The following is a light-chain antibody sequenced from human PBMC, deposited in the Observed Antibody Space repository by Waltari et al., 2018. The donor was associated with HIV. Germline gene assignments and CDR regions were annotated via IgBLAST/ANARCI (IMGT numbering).Light chain of an antibody. CDR1: RPDIGHDSD. CDR2: GNT. J-gene: IGLJ1*01. V-gene: IGLV1-40*01. Sequence: QSVLTQPPSVSGAPGQRATIPCPGSRPDIGHDSDVHWSQHLPGTAPKPPIYGNTNRPSGVPDRFSGSKSGTSASLAITGLQAEDEADYYCQSCDRSLRGVFGTGTKVTV. CDR3: QSCDRSLRGV.